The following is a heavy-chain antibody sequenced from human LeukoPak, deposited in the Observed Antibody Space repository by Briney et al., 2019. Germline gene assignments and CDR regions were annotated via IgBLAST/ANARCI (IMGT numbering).Heavy chain of an antibody. V-gene: IGHV1-2*02. CDR3: AASPYYSSSWYVFDY. Sequence: ASVKVSCKASGYTFTGHYMHWVRQAPGQGLEWMGWINPNSGGRDYAQKFQGRVTLTRDTSISTAYMELSSLRSEDTAVYYCAASPYYSSSWYVFDYWGQGTLVTVSS. D-gene: IGHD6-13*01. CDR1: GYTFTGHY. CDR2: INPNSGGR. J-gene: IGHJ4*02.